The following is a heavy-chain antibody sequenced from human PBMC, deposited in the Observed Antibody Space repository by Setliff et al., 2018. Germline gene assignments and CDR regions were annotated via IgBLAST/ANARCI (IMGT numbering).Heavy chain of an antibody. CDR2: INHSGST. Sequence: PSETLSLTCAVYGGSFSGYYWSWIRQPPGKGLEWIGEINHSGSTNYNPSLKSRVTISVDTSKNQFSLKLSAVTAADTAVYYCARDVGGEGYFDSWGQGTLVTVSS. CDR3: ARDVGGEGYFDS. V-gene: IGHV4-34*01. J-gene: IGHJ4*02. D-gene: IGHD3-10*01. CDR1: GGSFSGYY.